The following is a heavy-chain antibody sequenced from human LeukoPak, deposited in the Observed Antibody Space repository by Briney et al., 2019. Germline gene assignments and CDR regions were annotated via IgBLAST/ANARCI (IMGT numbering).Heavy chain of an antibody. V-gene: IGHV3-30*03. CDR2: ISFDGSDK. CDR1: GFTFSSCG. Sequence: GGSLRLSCAASGFTFSSCGMQWVRQAPGKGLEWVAVISFDGSDKYYADSVKSRFTISRDNAKSSLYLQLNSLRVEDTAVYHCASTQTFDYWGQGTLVTVPS. J-gene: IGHJ4*02. CDR3: ASTQTFDY.